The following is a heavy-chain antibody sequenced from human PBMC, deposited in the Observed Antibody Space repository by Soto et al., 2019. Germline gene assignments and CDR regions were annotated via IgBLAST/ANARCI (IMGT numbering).Heavy chain of an antibody. J-gene: IGHJ4*02. Sequence: PSETLSLTCTVSGGSISSYYWSWIRQPPGKGLEWIGYIYYSGSTNYNPSLKSRVTISVDTSKNQFSLKLSSVTAADTAVYYCARGRIQQRYPFDYSGQRTLVPVSS. CDR3: ARGRIQQRYPFDY. CDR2: IYYSGST. V-gene: IGHV4-59*01. D-gene: IGHD5-18*01. CDR1: GGSISSYY.